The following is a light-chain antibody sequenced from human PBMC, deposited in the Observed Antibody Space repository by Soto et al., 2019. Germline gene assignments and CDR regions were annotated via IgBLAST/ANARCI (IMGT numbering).Light chain of an antibody. CDR2: DNN. Sequence: QSVLTQLPSVSAAPGQRVTISCSGSSSNIGSNYVSWYQQLPGTVPKLLIYDNNKRPSGIPDRFSGSKSGTSATLGITGLQTGDEADYYCGTWDSSLSTGWVFGGGTKLTVL. J-gene: IGLJ3*02. CDR3: GTWDSSLSTGWV. CDR1: SSNIGSNY. V-gene: IGLV1-51*01.